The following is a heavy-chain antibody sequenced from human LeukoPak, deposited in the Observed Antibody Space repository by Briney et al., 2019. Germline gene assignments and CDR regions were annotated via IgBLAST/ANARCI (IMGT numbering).Heavy chain of an antibody. CDR1: GFTFNSYS. D-gene: IGHD3-9*01. Sequence: GGSLRLSCAASGFTFNSYSMNWVRQAPGKGLEWVSSISSSGTYIYYADSLKGRFTVSRDSAKNSLYLQMNSLRPEDTAVYYCARGPDDYFDWFTQGDYWGQGTLVTVSS. CDR2: ISSSGTYI. J-gene: IGHJ4*02. CDR3: ARGPDDYFDWFTQGDY. V-gene: IGHV3-21*01.